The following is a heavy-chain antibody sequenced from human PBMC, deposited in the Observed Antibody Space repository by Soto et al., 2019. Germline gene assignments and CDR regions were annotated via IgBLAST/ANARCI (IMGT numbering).Heavy chain of an antibody. CDR3: AKYDYGMDV. V-gene: IGHV3-43D*04. CDR2: ISWDGGST. Sequence: PGGSLRLSCAASGFTFDDYAMHWVRQAPGKGLEWVSLISWDGGSTYYADSVKGRFTISRDNSKNSLYLQMNSLRAEDTALYYRAKYDYGMDVWCQGNLQTVSS. CDR1: GFTFDDYA. J-gene: IGHJ6*02.